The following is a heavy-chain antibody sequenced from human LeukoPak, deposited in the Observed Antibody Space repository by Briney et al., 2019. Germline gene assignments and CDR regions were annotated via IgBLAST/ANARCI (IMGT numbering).Heavy chain of an antibody. V-gene: IGHV3-21*01. CDR3: ARDPAFADY. CDR2: ISSSSSSI. CDR1: GFTFSSYI. J-gene: IGHJ4*02. Sequence: PSGSLSLSCAAYGFTFSSYILNWVRQAPGKGLEWVSSISSSSSSIYYADPVRGRFTISRDNAKNSLYLQMNSLRAEDTPVYYCARDPAFADYWGQGTLVTVSS.